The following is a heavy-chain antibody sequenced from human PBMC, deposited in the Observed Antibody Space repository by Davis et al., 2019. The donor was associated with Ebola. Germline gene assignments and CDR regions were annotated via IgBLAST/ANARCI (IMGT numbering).Heavy chain of an antibody. J-gene: IGHJ4*02. CDR2: ISYDGSNK. CDR1: GFTFSSYG. CDR3: ARGGSAQDY. Sequence: GGSLRLSCAASGFTFSSYGMHWVRQAPGKGLEWVAVISYDGSNKYYADSVKGRFTISRDNSKNTLYLQMNSLRAEDTVVYYCARGGSAQDYWGQGTLVTVSS. V-gene: IGHV3-30*03. D-gene: IGHD1-26*01.